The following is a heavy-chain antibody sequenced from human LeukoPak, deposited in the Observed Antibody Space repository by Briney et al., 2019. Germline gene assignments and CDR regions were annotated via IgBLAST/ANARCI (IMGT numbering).Heavy chain of an antibody. D-gene: IGHD6-13*01. CDR1: GFTFSSYA. V-gene: IGHV3-53*01. Sequence: GGSLRLSCAASGFTFSSYAMSWVRQAPGKGLEWVSVIYSGGSTYYADSVKGRFTISRDNSKNTLYLQMNSLRAEDTAVYYCAGGLLSSSWYWFDPWGQGTLVTVSS. CDR3: AGGLLSSSWYWFDP. CDR2: IYSGGST. J-gene: IGHJ5*02.